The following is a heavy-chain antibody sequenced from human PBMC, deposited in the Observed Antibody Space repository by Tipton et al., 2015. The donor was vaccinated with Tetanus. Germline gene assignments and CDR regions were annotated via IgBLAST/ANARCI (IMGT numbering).Heavy chain of an antibody. Sequence: TLSLTCTVSGGSISSSSYYWGWIRQPPGKGLEWIGSIYYSGSTYYNPSLKSRVTISVDTSKNQFSLKLSSVTAADTAAYYCARHGYSSGWGVDYWGQGTLVTVSS. CDR3: ARHGYSSGWGVDY. CDR1: GGSISSSSYY. D-gene: IGHD6-19*01. J-gene: IGHJ4*02. V-gene: IGHV4-39*01. CDR2: IYYSGST.